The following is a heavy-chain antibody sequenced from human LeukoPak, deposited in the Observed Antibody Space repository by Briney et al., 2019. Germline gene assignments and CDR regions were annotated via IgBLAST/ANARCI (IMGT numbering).Heavy chain of an antibody. CDR2: ITGSGDST. Sequence: GGSLRLSCAASGFTFNNYAMTWVRQSPGKGLEWVSAITGSGDSTYYADSVKGRFTISRDNSKNTLYLQMNSLRAEDTAVYYCTKDGYGSGSYFPYALDIWGQGTLVTVSS. CDR3: TKDGYGSGSYFPYALDI. J-gene: IGHJ3*02. V-gene: IGHV3-23*01. D-gene: IGHD3-10*01. CDR1: GFTFNNYA.